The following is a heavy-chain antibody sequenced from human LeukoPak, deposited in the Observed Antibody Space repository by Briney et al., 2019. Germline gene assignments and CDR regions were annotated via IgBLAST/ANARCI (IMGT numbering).Heavy chain of an antibody. J-gene: IGHJ4*02. CDR1: GGSISSSDYH. CDR3: VRRVAGSSYRDY. CDR2: ILYSGST. V-gene: IGHV4-39*01. Sequence: PSETLSLTCTVSGGSISSSDYHWGWIRQPPGKGLEWIGNILYSGSTNYNPSLKSRVTISVDTSKNQFSLKLSSVTAADTADYYCVRRVAGSSYRDYWGQGTLVTVSS. D-gene: IGHD3-22*01.